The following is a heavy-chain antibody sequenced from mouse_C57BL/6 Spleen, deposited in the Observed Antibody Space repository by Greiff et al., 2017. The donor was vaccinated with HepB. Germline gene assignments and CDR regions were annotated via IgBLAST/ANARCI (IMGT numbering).Heavy chain of an antibody. D-gene: IGHD4-1*02. CDR3: ANANWDGGFAY. Sequence: QVQLQQPGAELVKPGASVKLSCKASGYTFTSYWMHWVKQRPGQGLEWIGMIHPNSGSTNYNEKFKSKATLTVDKSSSTAYMQLSILTSEDSAVYYCANANWDGGFAYWGQGTLVTVSA. V-gene: IGHV1-64*01. CDR2: IHPNSGST. CDR1: GYTFTSYW. J-gene: IGHJ3*01.